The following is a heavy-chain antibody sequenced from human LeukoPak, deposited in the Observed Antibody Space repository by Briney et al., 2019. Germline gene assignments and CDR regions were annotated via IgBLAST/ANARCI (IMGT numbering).Heavy chain of an antibody. Sequence: SGGSLRLSCAASGFTFSSYGMHWVRQAPGKGLEWVAVIWYDGSNKYYADSVKGRFTISRDNSKNTLYLQINSLRAEDTAVYYCAKPSSGNYPPTGYWGQGTLVTVSS. CDR2: IWYDGSNK. V-gene: IGHV3-33*06. CDR1: GFTFSSYG. J-gene: IGHJ4*02. CDR3: AKPSSGNYPPTGY. D-gene: IGHD1-26*01.